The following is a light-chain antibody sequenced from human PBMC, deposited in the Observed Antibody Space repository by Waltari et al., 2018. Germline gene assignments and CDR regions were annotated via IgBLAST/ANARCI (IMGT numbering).Light chain of an antibody. CDR2: AFS. Sequence: QSALTQPRSVSGSPGQSVTISFTGTSRDVGGYNHVSWYQPHPGKAPKLLIYAFSKRPSGVPDRFSGSKSGNTASLTISGLQAEDEADYYCCSYAGSFVVFGGGTKLTVL. J-gene: IGLJ2*01. CDR1: SRDVGGYNH. CDR3: CSYAGSFVV. V-gene: IGLV2-11*01.